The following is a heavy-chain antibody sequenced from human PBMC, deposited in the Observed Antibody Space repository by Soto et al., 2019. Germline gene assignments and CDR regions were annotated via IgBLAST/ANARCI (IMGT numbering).Heavy chain of an antibody. D-gene: IGHD2-15*01. CDR3: ARDPTGCSGGSCYGSYFDY. CDR2: ISAYNGNT. V-gene: IGHV1-18*01. CDR1: GYTFTSYG. Sequence: QVQLVQSGAEVEKPGASVKVSCKASGYTFTSYGISWVRQAPGQGLEWMGWISAYNGNTNYAQKLQGRVTMTTDTSTSTAYMELRSLRSDDTAVYYCARDPTGCSGGSCYGSYFDYWGQGTLVTVSS. J-gene: IGHJ4*02.